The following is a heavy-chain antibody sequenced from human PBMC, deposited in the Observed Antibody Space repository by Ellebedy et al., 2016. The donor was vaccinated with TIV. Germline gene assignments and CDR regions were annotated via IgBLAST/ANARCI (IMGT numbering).Heavy chain of an antibody. CDR2: IIGGGDTS. CDR1: GFIFSDYA. J-gene: IGHJ4*02. CDR3: ATLRRAGYNGPGRRFEN. V-gene: IGHV3-23*01. Sequence: PGGSLRLSCSAAGFIFSDYAMSWVRQAPGKGLEWVSAIIGGGDTSYYADSVKGRFTISRDNSRNTLYLQMKSLRAEDTALYYCATLRRAGYNGPGRRFENWGQGTLVSVSS. D-gene: IGHD5-18*01.